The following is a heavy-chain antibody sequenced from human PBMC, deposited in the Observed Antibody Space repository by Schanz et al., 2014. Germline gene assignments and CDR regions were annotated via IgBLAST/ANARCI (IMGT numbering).Heavy chain of an antibody. V-gene: IGHV4-34*01. CDR3: ARCARRTRVVPPYCDY. Sequence: QVQLQQRGAGLLKPSETLSLTCAVYGGSFSGYYWSWIRQPQVKGLEWIAEINHGGSTNYNPSLKSRVTISVETSRNQCSLKLRSVTVADPAVYYRARCARRTRVVPPYCDYWGQGTLVTVSS. D-gene: IGHD2-2*01. CDR2: INHGGST. CDR1: GGSFSGYY. J-gene: IGHJ4*02.